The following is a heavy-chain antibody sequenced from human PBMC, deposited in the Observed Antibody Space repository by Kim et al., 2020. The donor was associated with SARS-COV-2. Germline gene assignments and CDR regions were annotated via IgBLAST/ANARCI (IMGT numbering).Heavy chain of an antibody. V-gene: IGHV3-23*01. J-gene: IGHJ4*02. D-gene: IGHD5-18*01. CDR3: AKSDTAMVTGIDY. Sequence: YADSVKGRFTISRDNSKNTLYLQMNSLRAEDTAVYYCAKSDTAMVTGIDYWGQGTLVTVSS.